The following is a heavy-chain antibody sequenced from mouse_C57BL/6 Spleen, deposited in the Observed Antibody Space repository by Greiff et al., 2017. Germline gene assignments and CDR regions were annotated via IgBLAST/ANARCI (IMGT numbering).Heavy chain of an antibody. Sequence: EVKLMESEGGLVQPGSSMKLSCTASGFTFSDYYMAWVRQVPEKGLEWVANINYDGSSTYYLDSLKSRFIISRDNAKNILYLQMSSLKSEDTATYYCARVAVEDYFDYWGQGTTLTVSS. CDR2: INYDGSST. V-gene: IGHV5-16*01. CDR3: ARVAVEDYFDY. D-gene: IGHD1-1*01. J-gene: IGHJ2*01. CDR1: GFTFSDYY.